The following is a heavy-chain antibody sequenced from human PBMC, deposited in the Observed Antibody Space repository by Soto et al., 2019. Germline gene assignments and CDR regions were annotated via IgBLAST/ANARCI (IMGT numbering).Heavy chain of an antibody. Sequence: GGSLRLSCAASGFTFSNAWMSWVRQAPGKGLEWVGRIKSKTDGGTTDYAAPVKGRFTISRDDSKNTLYLQMNSLKTDDTAVYYCTTVVETAGTSNYYYYMDVWGKGTTVTVSS. J-gene: IGHJ6*03. CDR2: IKSKTDGGTT. CDR1: GFTFSNAW. CDR3: TTVVETAGTSNYYYYMDV. D-gene: IGHD6-13*01. V-gene: IGHV3-15*01.